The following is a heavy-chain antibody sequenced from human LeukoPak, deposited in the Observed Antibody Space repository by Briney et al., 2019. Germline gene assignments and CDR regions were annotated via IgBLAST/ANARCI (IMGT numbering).Heavy chain of an antibody. CDR1: GGSISSNSYY. J-gene: IGHJ4*02. D-gene: IGHD3/OR15-3a*01. CDR3: AGDFADL. CDR2: IYTRGGT. V-gene: IGHV4-61*02. Sequence: SETLSLTCTVSGGSISSNSYYWSWLRPPAGKGLVWIGRIYTRGGTNYNPSLRSRVTISIYTSKNQFCLELSSVPAADTAVYYCAGDFADLWGQGTLDTVST.